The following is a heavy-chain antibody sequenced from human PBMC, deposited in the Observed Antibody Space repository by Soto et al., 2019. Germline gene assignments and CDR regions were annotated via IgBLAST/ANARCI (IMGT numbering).Heavy chain of an antibody. J-gene: IGHJ1*01. CDR1: GYTFTSYG. Sequence: ASVKVSCKASGYTFTSYGISWVRQAPGQGLEWMGWISAYNGNTNYAQKLQGRVTMTTDTSTSTAYMELRSLRSDDTAVYYCARMYYYDSSGYYHEYFQHWGQGTLVTVSS. D-gene: IGHD3-22*01. V-gene: IGHV1-18*01. CDR3: ARMYYYDSSGYYHEYFQH. CDR2: ISAYNGNT.